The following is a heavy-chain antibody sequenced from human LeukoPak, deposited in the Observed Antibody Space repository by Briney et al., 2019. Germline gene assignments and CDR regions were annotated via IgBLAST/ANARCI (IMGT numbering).Heavy chain of an antibody. CDR1: GGSISSDVHH. Sequence: PSETLSLTCTVAGGSISSDVHHWDWIRQAPGKGLEWIGSLLYNGNTWYNPSLESRVTISVDTSENQFSLRLTSVNAADTALYFCTRRGSGNGGTYAGMDVWGPGTSVTVSS. D-gene: IGHD1-26*01. V-gene: IGHV4-39*01. J-gene: IGHJ6*02. CDR3: TRRGSGNGGTYAGMDV. CDR2: LLYNGNT.